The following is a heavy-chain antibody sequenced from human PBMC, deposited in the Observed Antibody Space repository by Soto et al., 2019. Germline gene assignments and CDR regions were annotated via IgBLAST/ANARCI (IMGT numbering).Heavy chain of an antibody. Sequence: GGSLRLSCAASGFTFSSYSMNWVRQAPGKGLEWVSSISSSSSYIHYADSVKGRFTISRDNAKNSLYLQMNSLRAEDTAVYYCARDRIAARLVYYYGMDVWGQGTTVTVSS. V-gene: IGHV3-21*01. CDR1: GFTFSSYS. D-gene: IGHD6-6*01. CDR3: ARDRIAARLVYYYGMDV. J-gene: IGHJ6*02. CDR2: ISSSSSYI.